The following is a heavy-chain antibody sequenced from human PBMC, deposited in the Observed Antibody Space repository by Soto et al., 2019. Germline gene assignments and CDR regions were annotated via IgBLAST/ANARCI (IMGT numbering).Heavy chain of an antibody. CDR3: ARFIVAGTVYYYGMDV. D-gene: IGHD6-19*01. CDR2: MNPNSGNT. J-gene: IGHJ6*02. CDR1: GYTFTSYD. Sequence: QVQLVQSGAEVKKPGASVKVSCKASGYTFTSYDINWVRQATGQGLEWMGWMNPNSGNTGYAQKFQGRVTMTRNTSISTAYMELSSLRSEDTAVYYCARFIVAGTVYYYGMDVWGQGTTVTVSS. V-gene: IGHV1-8*01.